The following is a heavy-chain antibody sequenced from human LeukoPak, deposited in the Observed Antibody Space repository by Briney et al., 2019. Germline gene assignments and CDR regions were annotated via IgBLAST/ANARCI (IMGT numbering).Heavy chain of an antibody. Sequence: GGSLRLSCAASGFTFDDYGMSWVRQAPGKGLEWVSAISGSGGSTYYADSVKGRFTISRDNSKNTLYLQMNSLRAEDTAVYYCARDPQRRGYSYGLFWGQGTMVTVSS. D-gene: IGHD5-18*01. J-gene: IGHJ3*01. CDR3: ARDPQRRGYSYGLF. V-gene: IGHV3-23*01. CDR1: GFTFDDYG. CDR2: ISGSGGST.